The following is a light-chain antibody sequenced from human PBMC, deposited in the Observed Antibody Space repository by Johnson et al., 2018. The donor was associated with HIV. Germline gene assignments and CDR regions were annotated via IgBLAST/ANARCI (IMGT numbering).Light chain of an antibody. V-gene: IGLV1-51*02. CDR1: SFNIGINF. CDR3: GTGENSLSATDV. Sequence: QSVLTQPPSVSAAPGQRVTISCSGSSFNIGINFVSWYQQVPGTAPKLLICESNKRPSGIPNRFSGSKSGTSATLGITGPQTGDEAEYFCGTGENSLSATDVVGTGTKVTVL. J-gene: IGLJ1*01. CDR2: ESN.